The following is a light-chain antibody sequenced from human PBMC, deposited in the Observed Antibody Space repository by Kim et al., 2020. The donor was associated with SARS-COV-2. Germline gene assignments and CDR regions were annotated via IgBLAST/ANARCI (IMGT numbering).Light chain of an antibody. J-gene: IGLJ2*01. CDR3: SSYTSGSTLVV. CDR2: DVS. CDR1: TSDVGGYNY. Sequence: QSALTQPASVSESPGQSITISCTGTTSDVGGYNYVSWYQQHPGKAPKLMIYDVSNRPSGVSNRFSGSKSGNTASLTISGLQAEDEADYYCSSYTSGSTLVVFGGGTQLTVL. V-gene: IGLV2-14*03.